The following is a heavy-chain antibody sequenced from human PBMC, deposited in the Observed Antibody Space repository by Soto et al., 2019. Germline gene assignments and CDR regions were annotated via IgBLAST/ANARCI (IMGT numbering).Heavy chain of an antibody. Sequence: PSETLSLTRTVSGGSISSYYWSWIRQPPGKGLEWIGYIYYSGSTNYNPSLKSRVTISVDTSKNQFSLKLSSVTAADTAVYYCANRDSSGRLDPWGQGTLXTVSS. J-gene: IGHJ5*02. CDR3: ANRDSSGRLDP. V-gene: IGHV4-59*01. CDR1: GGSISSYY. CDR2: IYYSGST. D-gene: IGHD3-22*01.